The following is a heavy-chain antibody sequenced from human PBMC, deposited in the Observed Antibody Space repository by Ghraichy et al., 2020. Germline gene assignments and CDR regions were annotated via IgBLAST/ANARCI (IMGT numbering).Heavy chain of an antibody. J-gene: IGHJ4*02. CDR3: ARDDTKGYFDY. V-gene: IGHV1-18*04. CDR2: ISAYNGNT. D-gene: IGHD2-8*01. Sequence: ASVKVSCKIGRAHVCTPVTNSDLECRLQLQKRKGWISAYNGNTNYAQKLQGRVTMTTDTSTSTAYMELRSLRSDDTAVYYCARDDTKGYFDYWGKGTLVTVSS. CDR1: RAHVCTPV.